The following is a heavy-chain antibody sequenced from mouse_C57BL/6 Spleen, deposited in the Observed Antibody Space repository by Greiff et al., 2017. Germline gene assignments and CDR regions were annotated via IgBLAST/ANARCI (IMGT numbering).Heavy chain of an antibody. J-gene: IGHJ2*01. V-gene: IGHV14-1*01. CDR1: GFNIKDYY. CDR3: TRDTTVGYYFDY. Sequence: EVKVVESGAELVRPGASVKLSCTASGFNIKDYYMHWVKQRPEQGLEWIGRIDPEDGDTEYAPKFQGKATMTADTSSNTAYLQLSSLTSEDTAVYYCTRDTTVGYYFDYWGQGTTLTVSS. CDR2: IDPEDGDT. D-gene: IGHD1-1*01.